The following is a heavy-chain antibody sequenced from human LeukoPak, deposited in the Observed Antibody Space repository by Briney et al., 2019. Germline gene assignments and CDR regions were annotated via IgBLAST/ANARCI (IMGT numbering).Heavy chain of an antibody. CDR1: GFTFSSYA. Sequence: GGSLRLSCAASGFTFSSYAMSWVRQAPGKGVEWVSAISGSGGSTYYADSVKGRFTISRDNSKNTLYLQMNSLRAEDMAVYYCAKDGGWEPYFDYWGQGTLVTVSS. CDR3: AKDGGWEPYFDY. D-gene: IGHD1-26*01. V-gene: IGHV3-23*01. CDR2: ISGSGGST. J-gene: IGHJ4*02.